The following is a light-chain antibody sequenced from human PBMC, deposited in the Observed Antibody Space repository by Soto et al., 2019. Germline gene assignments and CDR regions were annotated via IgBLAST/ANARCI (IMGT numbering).Light chain of an antibody. CDR2: GAS. V-gene: IGKV3-20*01. Sequence: VWKISAGTVPLAKGARAELSSSDVQSISNNYLAWNQQKPGQAPRLLIYGASNRATGIPVRFSGSGAGTDFTFTSSTLEPEDFGVYYCQQYATSPPRTVAQGTKVDI. CDR3: QQYATSPPRT. J-gene: IGKJ1*01. CDR1: QSISNNY.